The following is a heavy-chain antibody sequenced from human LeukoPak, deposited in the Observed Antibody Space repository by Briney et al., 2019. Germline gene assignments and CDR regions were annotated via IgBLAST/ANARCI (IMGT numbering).Heavy chain of an antibody. V-gene: IGHV3-23*01. CDR2: ISGSGGST. J-gene: IGHJ3*02. CDR1: GFTFSSYA. Sequence: GGSLRLSCAASGFTFSSYAMSWVRQAPGKGLEWVSAISGSGGSTYYADSVKGRFTISRDNSKNTLYLQMNSLRAEDTAVYYCAEDLRTTFGAARDAFDIWGQGTMVTVSS. CDR3: AEDLRTTFGAARDAFDI. D-gene: IGHD3-10*02.